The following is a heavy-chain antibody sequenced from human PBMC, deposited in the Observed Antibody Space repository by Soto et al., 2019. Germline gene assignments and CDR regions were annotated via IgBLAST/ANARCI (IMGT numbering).Heavy chain of an antibody. CDR3: ARLGFNYDFLSGYYNVHHYYGIDV. D-gene: IGHD3-3*01. V-gene: IGHV5-51*01. CDR2: IYPGDSDT. J-gene: IGHJ6*02. CDR1: GYKVSTWHNFTNYW. Sequence: GESLKISCMGSGYKVSTWHNFTNYWIAWVRQMPGEGQKWMGIIYPGDSDTIYSPSFQGQVTISADKSINSVYLQWSSLKASDTATYYCARLGFNYDFLSGYYNVHHYYGIDVWGQGTTVTVSS.